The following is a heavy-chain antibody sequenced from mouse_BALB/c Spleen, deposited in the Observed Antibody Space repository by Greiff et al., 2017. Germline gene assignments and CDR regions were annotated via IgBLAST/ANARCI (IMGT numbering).Heavy chain of an antibody. CDR2: IDPANGNT. J-gene: IGHJ3*01. CDR1: GFNIKDTY. CDR3: ARGVYGNYLAY. V-gene: IGHV14-3*02. D-gene: IGHD2-1*01. Sequence: VQLQQSGAELVKPGASVKLSCTASGFNIKDTYMHWVKQRPEQGLEWIGRIDPANGNTKYDPKFQGKATITADTSSNTAYLQLSSLTSEDTAVYYCARGVYGNYLAYWGQGTLVTVSA.